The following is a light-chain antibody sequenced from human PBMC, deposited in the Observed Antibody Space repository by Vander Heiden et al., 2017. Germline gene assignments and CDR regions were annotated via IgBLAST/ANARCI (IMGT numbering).Light chain of an antibody. CDR3: KQSSRDSL. Sequence: DIPMPQPPSTLSASAGARVLITCRARVSSSSWLAWYQQKPGKAPKLLIYEASRLETGVPSRFSGSGSGTEFTLTISRLQPDDFATYYCKQSSRDSLFGQGTKVEVK. CDR2: EAS. V-gene: IGKV1-5*03. J-gene: IGKJ1*01. CDR1: VSSSSW.